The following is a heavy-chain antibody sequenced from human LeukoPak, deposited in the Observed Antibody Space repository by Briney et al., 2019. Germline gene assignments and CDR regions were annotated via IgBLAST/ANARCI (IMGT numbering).Heavy chain of an antibody. Sequence: GGSLRLSCSASGFTFSTYWMSWVRQAPGKGLEWVANMRRDGNEIYYLDSVRGRFTISRDNAKNSLYLQMNSLRAEDTAVYYCARDLIVGATHYGMDVWGQGTTVTVSS. J-gene: IGHJ6*02. CDR2: MRRDGNEI. V-gene: IGHV3-7*01. CDR1: GFTFSTYW. CDR3: ARDLIVGATHYGMDV. D-gene: IGHD1-26*01.